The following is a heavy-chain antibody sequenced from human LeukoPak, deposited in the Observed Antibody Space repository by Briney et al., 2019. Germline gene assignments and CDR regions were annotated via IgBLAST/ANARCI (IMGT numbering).Heavy chain of an antibody. V-gene: IGHV3-7*03. Sequence: QSGGSLRLSCAASGFTFSSYWMRWVRQAPGKGLEWVANIKQDGSEKNHVDSVKGRFTISRDNAKNSLYLQMNSLRAEDTAVYYCASGLELDYWGQGTLVTVSS. J-gene: IGHJ4*02. CDR3: ASGLELDY. CDR1: GFTFSSYW. CDR2: IKQDGSEK.